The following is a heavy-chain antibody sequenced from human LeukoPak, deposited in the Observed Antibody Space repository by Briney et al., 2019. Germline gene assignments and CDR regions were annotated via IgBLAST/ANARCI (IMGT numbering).Heavy chain of an antibody. CDR2: ISWDGVTT. D-gene: IGHD1-7*01. J-gene: IGHJ4*02. CDR1: GFTFDDYT. Sequence: GGSLRLSCAASGFTFDDYTMPWVRHAPGKGLEWVSLISWDGVTTYYAHSVKGRFTISRDSSKNSLFLQMNSLRTEDTALYYCARDKTGTGIDYWGQGTLVTVSS. V-gene: IGHV3-43*01. CDR3: ARDKTGTGIDY.